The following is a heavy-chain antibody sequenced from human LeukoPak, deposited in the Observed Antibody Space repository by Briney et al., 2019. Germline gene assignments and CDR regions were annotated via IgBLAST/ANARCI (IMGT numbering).Heavy chain of an antibody. J-gene: IGHJ4*02. Sequence: GGSLRLSCAASGFTFRSYAMSWVCQVPGKGLEWVSAISGSGDSTYYADSVKGRFTISRDNSQNTLYLQMNSLRVEDTAVYYCANVYDTSGVRGNYWGQGTLVTVST. D-gene: IGHD3-22*01. CDR2: ISGSGDST. V-gene: IGHV3-23*01. CDR3: ANVYDTSGVRGNY. CDR1: GFTFRSYA.